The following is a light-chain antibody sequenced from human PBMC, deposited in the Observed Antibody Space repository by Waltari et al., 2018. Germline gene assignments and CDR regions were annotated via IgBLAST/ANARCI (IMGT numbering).Light chain of an antibody. CDR3: SSYAGDNKLV. Sequence: QSALTQPPSASGSPGQSVTISCRGTSSDHGGSNYVPWYQQHPGKAPKLRIYEVSKRPSGVPARFSGSKSGNTASLAVSELQAEDEADYYCSSYAGDNKLVFGGGTKLTVL. V-gene: IGLV2-8*01. CDR1: SSDHGGSNY. CDR2: EVS. J-gene: IGLJ2*01.